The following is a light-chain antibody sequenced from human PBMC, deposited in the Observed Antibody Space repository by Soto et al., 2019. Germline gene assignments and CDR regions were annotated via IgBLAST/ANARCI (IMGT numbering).Light chain of an antibody. Sequence: QSVLTQPASVSGSPGQSITISCTGTSSDVGSYNLVSWYQQHPGKAPKLMIYEGSKRPSGVSNRFSGSKSGNTASLTISGQQAEDEADYYCCSYAGSRVFGGGTKLTVL. V-gene: IGLV2-23*01. CDR1: SSDVGSYNL. J-gene: IGLJ2*01. CDR2: EGS. CDR3: CSYAGSRV.